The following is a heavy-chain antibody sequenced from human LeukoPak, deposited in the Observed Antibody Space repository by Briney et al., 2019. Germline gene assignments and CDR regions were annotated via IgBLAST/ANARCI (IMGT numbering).Heavy chain of an antibody. CDR2: ISSSGSTI. D-gene: IGHD1-1*01. Sequence: PGGTLRLSCAASGLTFRSYEINWVRQAPGKELEWVSYISSSGSTIYYADSVKGRFTISRDNAKNSLYLQMNSLRAEDTAVYYCARGGVINWPFDYWGQGTLVTVSS. CDR1: GLTFRSYE. V-gene: IGHV3-48*03. J-gene: IGHJ4*02. CDR3: ARGGVINWPFDY.